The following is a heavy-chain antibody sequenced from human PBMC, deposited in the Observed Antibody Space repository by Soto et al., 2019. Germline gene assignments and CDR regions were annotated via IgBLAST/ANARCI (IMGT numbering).Heavy chain of an antibody. Sequence: GESLKISCKGSGFSFTNTWIGWVRQMPGKGLEWMGIIFPSDSDTRYSPSFQGQVTISADKSINTAYLQWSSLKASDTAMYYCARLFIDVFGGMDVWGQGTTVTVS. D-gene: IGHD3-10*01. CDR3: ARLFIDVFGGMDV. J-gene: IGHJ6*02. V-gene: IGHV5-51*01. CDR2: IFPSDSDT. CDR1: GFSFTNTW.